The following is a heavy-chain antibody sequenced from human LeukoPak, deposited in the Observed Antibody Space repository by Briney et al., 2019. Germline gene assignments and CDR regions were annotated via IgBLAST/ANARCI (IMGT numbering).Heavy chain of an antibody. CDR2: IRYDGSSE. V-gene: IGHV3-33*01. CDR3: ARVNYYMDV. CDR1: GFTFSSYG. Sequence: PGRSLRLSCAASGFTFSSYGMHWVRQAPGKGLEWVAGIRYDGSSEYYADSVKGRFTISRDNAKNSVYLQLNSLRAEDTAVYYCARVNYYMDVWGKGTTVTVSS. J-gene: IGHJ6*03.